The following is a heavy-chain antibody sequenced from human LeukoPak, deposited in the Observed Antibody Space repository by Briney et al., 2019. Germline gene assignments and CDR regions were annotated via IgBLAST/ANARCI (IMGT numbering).Heavy chain of an antibody. D-gene: IGHD6-13*01. Sequence: RASVKVSCKASGYTFTGYYMHWVRQAPGQGLEWMGWMNPVSGNAGSAQKFQGRVTLTRDTSISTAYMELSSLRSDDTAFYYCARAPMGAAALYWGQGTLVTVSS. V-gene: IGHV1-2*02. CDR1: GYTFTGYY. CDR3: ARAPMGAAALY. J-gene: IGHJ4*02. CDR2: MNPVSGNA.